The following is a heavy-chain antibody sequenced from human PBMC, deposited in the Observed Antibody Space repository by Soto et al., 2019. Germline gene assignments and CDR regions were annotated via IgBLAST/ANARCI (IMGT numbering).Heavy chain of an antibody. CDR3: ATAGTGTFTY. J-gene: IGHJ4*02. CDR2: ISSDGSST. CDR1: GFTFSGSW. Sequence: EVQLVESGGGLVQPGGSLRLSCAASGFTFSGSWMHWVRQAPGKGLVWVSRISSDGSSTTYAESVKGRFTISRDNAKNMLYLQMNSLRAEDTAVYYCATAGTGTFTYWGQGTLATVSS. V-gene: IGHV3-74*03. D-gene: IGHD1-1*01.